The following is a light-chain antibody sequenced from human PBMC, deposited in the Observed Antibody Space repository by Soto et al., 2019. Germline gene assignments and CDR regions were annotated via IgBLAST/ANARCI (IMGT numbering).Light chain of an antibody. CDR1: QSVSSY. V-gene: IGKV3-20*01. Sequence: EIVLTQSPATLSLSPGERATLSCRASQSVSSYLAWYQQKPGQAPRLLIYDASSRATGIPDRFSGGGSGTDFTLTISRLEPEDFAVYFCQQYASSPLTFGGGTKVEIK. J-gene: IGKJ4*01. CDR3: QQYASSPLT. CDR2: DAS.